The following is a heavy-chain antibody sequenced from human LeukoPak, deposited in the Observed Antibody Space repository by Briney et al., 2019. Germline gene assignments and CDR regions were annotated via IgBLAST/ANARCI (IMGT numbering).Heavy chain of an antibody. CDR1: GGSISSYY. D-gene: IGHD1/OR15-1a*01. J-gene: IGHJ4*02. Sequence: PSETLSLTCAVSGGSISSYYWSWIRQPPGKGLEYIGYIYYSGSTNYNPSLKSRVTISVDTYKNLFSLNLSSVTAADTAIYYCAKDREQWTPRYCFGSWGQGTLVTVSS. CDR3: AKDREQWTPRYCFGS. V-gene: IGHV4-59*01. CDR2: IYYSGST.